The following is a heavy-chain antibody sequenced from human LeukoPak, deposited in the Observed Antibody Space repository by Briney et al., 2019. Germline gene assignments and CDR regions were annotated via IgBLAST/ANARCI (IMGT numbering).Heavy chain of an antibody. V-gene: IGHV4-59*01. Sequence: PSETLSLTCSVSGGSISGYYWNWIRQPPGKGLEWIGFIYYTGSTNYNPSLKSRVTISVDTSKNQFSLKLSSVTTADTAVYYCTRDLGYCSATSCYAYFDPWGQGTLVTVSS. CDR2: IYYTGST. D-gene: IGHD2-2*01. J-gene: IGHJ5*02. CDR1: GGSISGYY. CDR3: TRDLGYCSATSCYAYFDP.